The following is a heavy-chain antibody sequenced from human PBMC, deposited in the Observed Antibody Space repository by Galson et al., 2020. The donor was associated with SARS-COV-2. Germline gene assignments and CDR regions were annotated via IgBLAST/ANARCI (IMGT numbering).Heavy chain of an antibody. V-gene: IGHV3-23*01. D-gene: IGHD3-10*02. CDR1: GFTFSRYG. CDR3: AKDFVRGIGYMDV. J-gene: IGHJ6*03. Sequence: GESLKISCAASGFTFSRYGMRWVRQAPGQGLDWVATTSATTYYADSVRRRFIISRDDSKKTLYLQMHGVSADDTAVYYCAKDFVRGIGYMDVWGPGTTVTVSS. CDR2: TSATT.